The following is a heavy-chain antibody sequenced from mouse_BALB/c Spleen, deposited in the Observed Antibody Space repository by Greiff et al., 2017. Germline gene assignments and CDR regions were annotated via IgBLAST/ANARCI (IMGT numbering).Heavy chain of an antibody. D-gene: IGHD2-3*01. V-gene: IGHV5-4*02. J-gene: IGHJ3*01. Sequence: EVKVVESGGGLVKPGGSLKLSCAASGFTFSDYYMYWVRQTPEKRLEWVATISDGGSYTYYPDSVKGRFTISRDNAKNNLYLQMSSLKSEDTAMYYCARDHIYDGYYVAYWGQGTLVTVSA. CDR3: ARDHIYDGYYVAY. CDR2: ISDGGSYT. CDR1: GFTFSDYY.